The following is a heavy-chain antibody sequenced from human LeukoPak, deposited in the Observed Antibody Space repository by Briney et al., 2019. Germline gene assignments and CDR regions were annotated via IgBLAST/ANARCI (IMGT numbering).Heavy chain of an antibody. V-gene: IGHV3-30*18. CDR3: AKEEVVVAADGDY. J-gene: IGHJ4*02. Sequence: GGSLRLSCAASGFTCSSYWMTWVRQAPGKGLEWVAVISYDGSNKYYADSVKGRFTISRDNSKNTLYLQMNSLRAEDTAVYYCAKEEVVVAADGDYWGQGTLVTVSS. CDR1: GFTCSSYW. D-gene: IGHD2-15*01. CDR2: ISYDGSNK.